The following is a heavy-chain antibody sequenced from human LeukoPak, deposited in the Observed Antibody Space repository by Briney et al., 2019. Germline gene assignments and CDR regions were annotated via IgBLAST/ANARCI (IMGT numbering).Heavy chain of an antibody. CDR2: IYYSGST. CDR3: ARDILYGSGSYGDY. V-gene: IGHV4-39*07. CDR1: GGSISSSSYY. D-gene: IGHD3-10*01. Sequence: SETLSLTCTVSGGSISSSSYYWGWIRQPPGKGLEWIGSIYYSGSTYYNPSLKSRVTISVDTSKNQFSLKLSSVTAADTAVYYCARDILYGSGSYGDYWGQGTLVTVSS. J-gene: IGHJ4*02.